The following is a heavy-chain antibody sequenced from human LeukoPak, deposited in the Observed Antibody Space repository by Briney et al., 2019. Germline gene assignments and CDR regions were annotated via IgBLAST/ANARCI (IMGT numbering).Heavy chain of an antibody. Sequence: SETLSLTCAVYGGSFSGYYWSWIRQPPGKGLEWIGEINHSGSTNYNPSLKSRVTISVDTSKNQFSLKLSSVTAADTAVYYCARGPSTYCSSTSCLTFDYWGQGTLVTVSS. D-gene: IGHD2-2*01. J-gene: IGHJ4*02. CDR1: GGSFSGYY. CDR3: ARGPSTYCSSTSCLTFDY. CDR2: INHSGST. V-gene: IGHV4-34*01.